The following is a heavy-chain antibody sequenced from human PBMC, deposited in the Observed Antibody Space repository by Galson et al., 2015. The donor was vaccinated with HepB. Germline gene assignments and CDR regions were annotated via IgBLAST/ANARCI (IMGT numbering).Heavy chain of an antibody. D-gene: IGHD1-1*01. V-gene: IGHV5-51*03. CDR3: ARRHATTTDYGMDV. Sequence: QSGAEVKKPRESLKISCKSSGYNFTTYWIGWVRQMPGKGLAWMGIIFPADSDTRYSPSFQGQVTISADTSIGTAYLQWIGLRASDSAMYYCARRHATTTDYGMDVWGQGTTVTVSS. J-gene: IGHJ6*02. CDR2: IFPADSDT. CDR1: GYNFTTYW.